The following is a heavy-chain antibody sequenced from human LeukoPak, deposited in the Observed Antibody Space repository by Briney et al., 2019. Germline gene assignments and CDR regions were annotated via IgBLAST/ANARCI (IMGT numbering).Heavy chain of an antibody. Sequence: PSETLSLTCTVSGASVSSGLYYWSWIRQSPGRGLEWIGYTFYSGSTNYNPSLKSRVTISVDTTKNQFSLKLSSVTAADTAVYYCARVPLGITHFDYWGQGTLVTVSS. CDR3: ARVPLGITHFDY. J-gene: IGHJ4*02. V-gene: IGHV4-61*01. CDR2: TFYSGST. D-gene: IGHD7-27*01. CDR1: GASVSSGLYY.